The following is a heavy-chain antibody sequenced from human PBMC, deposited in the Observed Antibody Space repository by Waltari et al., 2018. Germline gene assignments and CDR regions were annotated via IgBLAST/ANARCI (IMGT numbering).Heavy chain of an antibody. V-gene: IGHV3-49*03. D-gene: IGHD6-19*01. Sequence: EVQLVESGGGLVQPGRSLRLSCTASGFTFGDYAMSWFRQAPGKGLEWVGFIRSKAYGGTTEYAASVKGRFTISRDDSKNTLYLQMNSLRAEDTAVYYCARDLPYSSGWPDAFDIWGQGTMVIVSS. J-gene: IGHJ3*02. CDR3: ARDLPYSSGWPDAFDI. CDR1: GFTFGDYA. CDR2: IRSKAYGGTT.